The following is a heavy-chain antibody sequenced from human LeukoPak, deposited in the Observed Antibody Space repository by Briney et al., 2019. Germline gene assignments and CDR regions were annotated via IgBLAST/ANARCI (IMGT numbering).Heavy chain of an antibody. Sequence: ASVKVSCKASGYTLTGYCMHWVRQAPGQGLQWMGWINPNTGNPTYAQGFTGRFVFSLDTSVSTTYLQISSLKPEDTAVYYCARAYQHLGGLSFPGSWGQGTLVTVSS. CDR1: GYTLTGYC. CDR3: ARAYQHLGGLSFPGS. V-gene: IGHV7-4-1*02. J-gene: IGHJ5*02. D-gene: IGHD3-16*01. CDR2: INPNTGNP.